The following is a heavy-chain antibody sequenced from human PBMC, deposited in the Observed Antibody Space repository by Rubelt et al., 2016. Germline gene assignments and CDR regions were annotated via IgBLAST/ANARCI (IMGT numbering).Heavy chain of an antibody. J-gene: IGHJ2*01. CDR3: ARDLGLYCSGGSCYSTDIGYFDL. CDR2: GST. V-gene: IGHV4-39*07. D-gene: IGHD2-15*01. Sequence: GSTYYNPSLKSRVTISVDTSKNQFSLKLSSVTAADTAVYYCARDLGLYCSGGSCYSTDIGYFDLWGRGTLVTVSS.